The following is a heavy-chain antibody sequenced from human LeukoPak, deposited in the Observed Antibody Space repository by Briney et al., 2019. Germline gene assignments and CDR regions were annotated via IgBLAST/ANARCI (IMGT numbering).Heavy chain of an antibody. Sequence: PGGSLRLSCAASGFTSSSSWMSWLRQAPGKGLEWVADIKEDGSAKYYVDSVKGRFTISRDNAKNSLYLQMNSLRVEDTAVYYCARDPDHGAVDYWGQGTLVTVSS. CDR3: ARDPDHGAVDY. V-gene: IGHV3-7*01. CDR1: GFTSSSSW. D-gene: IGHD3-16*01. CDR2: IKEDGSAK. J-gene: IGHJ4*02.